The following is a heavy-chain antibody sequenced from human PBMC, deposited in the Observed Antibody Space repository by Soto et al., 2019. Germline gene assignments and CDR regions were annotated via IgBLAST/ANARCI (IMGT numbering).Heavy chain of an antibody. V-gene: IGHV1-8*02. CDR1: GYTFTTHD. CDR3: ALATGTGNYYFDY. D-gene: IGHD3-10*01. Sequence: ASVKVSCQAPGYTFTTHDINWARQATGQGLEWMGWRNPNSGNTGYALKFQGRVTMTRSTSIRTAYIKLSSLRSEDTAVYYCALATGTGNYYFDYWGQGTLVTVSS. CDR2: RNPNSGNT. J-gene: IGHJ4*02.